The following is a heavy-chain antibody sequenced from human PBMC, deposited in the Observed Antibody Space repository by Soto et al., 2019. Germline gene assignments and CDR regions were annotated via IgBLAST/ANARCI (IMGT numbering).Heavy chain of an antibody. CDR2: IYPSGIT. V-gene: IGHV4-4*02. CDR3: AREAYKRGATNPFFDY. Sequence: SETLSLTCAVSGGSIKSSNCSPSFRLPPGKGLEWIGEIYPSGITNYSPSLKSRVTMSVDKSKNQFSLKLNSVTAADTAMYYCAREAYKRGATNPFFDYWGQGTLVTVSS. D-gene: IGHD1-26*01. J-gene: IGHJ4*02. CDR1: GGSIKSSNC.